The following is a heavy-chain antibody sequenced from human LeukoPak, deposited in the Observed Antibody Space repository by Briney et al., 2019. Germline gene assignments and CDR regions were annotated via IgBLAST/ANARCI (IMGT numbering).Heavy chain of an antibody. CDR1: GFTFSSYE. CDR2: ISSSGSTI. J-gene: IGHJ6*02. CDR3: TRSSSSWYEYYCYGMDV. D-gene: IGHD6-13*01. V-gene: IGHV3-48*03. Sequence: PGGSLRLSCAASGFTFSSYEMNWVRQAPGKGLEWVSYISSSGSTIYYADSVKGRFTISRDNAKNSLYLQMNSLRAEDTAVYYCTRSSSSWYEYYCYGMDVWGQGTTVTVSS.